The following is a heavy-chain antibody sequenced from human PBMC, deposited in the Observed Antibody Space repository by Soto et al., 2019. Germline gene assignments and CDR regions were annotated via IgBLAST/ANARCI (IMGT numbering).Heavy chain of an antibody. CDR1: NGYIRSSNW. CDR2: VGQSGYM. CDR3: ASNRYNGYDVDS. D-gene: IGHD5-12*01. Sequence: QVQLQESGPGLVKPSGNLSLTCTVANGYIRSSNWWSWVRQSPGKGLEWIGEVGQSGYMSSIPYLNSRLTILIDKSTNRFSLRLTSVTAAYTAVYYCASNRYNGYDVDSWGQGTLVTVSS. J-gene: IGHJ4*02. V-gene: IGHV4-4*02.